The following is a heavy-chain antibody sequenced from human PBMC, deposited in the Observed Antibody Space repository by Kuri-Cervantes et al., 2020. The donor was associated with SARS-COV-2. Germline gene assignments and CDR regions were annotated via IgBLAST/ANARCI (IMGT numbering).Heavy chain of an antibody. J-gene: IGHJ4*02. CDR3: AKSPIVVVPAAIAY. CDR1: GFTFSSYG. CDR2: IRYDGSNK. Sequence: GGSLRLSCEASGFTFSSYGMHWVRQAPGKGLEWVAFIRYDGSNKYYADSVKGRFTISRDNSKNTLYLQMNSLRAEDTAVYYCAKSPIVVVPAAIAYWGQGTLVTVSS. D-gene: IGHD2-2*01. V-gene: IGHV3-30*02.